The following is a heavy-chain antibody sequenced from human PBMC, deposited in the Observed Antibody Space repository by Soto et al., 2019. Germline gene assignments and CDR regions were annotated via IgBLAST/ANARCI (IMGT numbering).Heavy chain of an antibody. CDR2: TYYTVNT. CDR3: AGHSGYDFWSGSLDP. V-gene: IGHV4-59*01. Sequence: SETLSLTCTVSGDSISGSYWSWIRQPPGKGLEWIGYTYYTVNTNYNPSLKSRVTISVDMSKNQFSLRLSSVTAADTAVYYCAGHSGYDFWSGSLDPWGQ. J-gene: IGHJ5*02. CDR1: GDSISGSY. D-gene: IGHD3-3*01.